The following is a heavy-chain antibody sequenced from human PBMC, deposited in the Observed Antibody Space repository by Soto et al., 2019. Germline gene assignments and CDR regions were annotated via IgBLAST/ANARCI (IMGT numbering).Heavy chain of an antibody. Sequence: EVQLVESGGDLVQPGGSLRLSCAASGFPFSTYLMSWVRQAPGKGLEWVANIGQDGRAKYYMGSVKGRFTISRDNAKNALYLRMDGLRVEDTAIYYCSRDICGRAAGCASWGQGTLVIVS. J-gene: IGHJ4*02. CDR2: IGQDGRAK. CDR3: SRDICGRAAGCAS. CDR1: GFPFSTYL. D-gene: IGHD6-19*01. V-gene: IGHV3-7*01.